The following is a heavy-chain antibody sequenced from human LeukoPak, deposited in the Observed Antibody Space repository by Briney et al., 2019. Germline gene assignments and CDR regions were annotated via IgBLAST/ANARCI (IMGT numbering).Heavy chain of an antibody. V-gene: IGHV3-30*02. CDR3: ARDGGITSGWYYLDY. Sequence: GGSLRLSCAASGFTFCSYGMHWVRQAPGKGLEWVAFIRYDGSNKYYADSVKGRFTISRDNSKNTLYLQMNSLRAEDTAVYYCARDGGITSGWYYLDYWGQGTLVTVSS. J-gene: IGHJ4*02. CDR1: GFTFCSYG. D-gene: IGHD6-19*01. CDR2: IRYDGSNK.